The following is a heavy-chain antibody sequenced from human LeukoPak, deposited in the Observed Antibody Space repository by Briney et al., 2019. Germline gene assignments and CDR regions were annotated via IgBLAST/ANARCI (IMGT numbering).Heavy chain of an antibody. CDR1: GFTFSSYG. CDR2: IWYDGSNK. J-gene: IGHJ4*02. CDR3: ARDPNPLDAPRPPDY. V-gene: IGHV3-33*01. Sequence: TGRSLRLSCAASGFTFSSYGMHWVRQAPGKGLEWVAVIWYDGSNKYYADSVKGRFTISRDNSKNTLYLQMNSLRAEDTAVYYCARDPNPLDAPRPPDYWGQGTLVTVSS.